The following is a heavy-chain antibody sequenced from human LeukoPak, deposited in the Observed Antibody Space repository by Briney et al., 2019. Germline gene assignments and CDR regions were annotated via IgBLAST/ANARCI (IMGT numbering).Heavy chain of an antibody. D-gene: IGHD2-2*02. V-gene: IGHV3-53*05. Sequence: GGSLRLSCAASGFSVSSNYMSWVRQAPGKGLEWVSVIYSGGYTNYADSVKGRFTISRDNSKNTLYLQMNSLRAEDTAVYYCAQLLNLDYWGQGTLVTVSS. J-gene: IGHJ4*02. CDR1: GFSVSSNY. CDR2: IYSGGYT. CDR3: AQLLNLDY.